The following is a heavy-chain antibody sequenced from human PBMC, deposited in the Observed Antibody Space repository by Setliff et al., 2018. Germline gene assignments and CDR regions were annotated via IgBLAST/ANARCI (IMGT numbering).Heavy chain of an antibody. J-gene: IGHJ4*02. CDR1: GGSISSGDCY. Sequence: PSETLSLTCTVSGGSISSGDCYWSWIRQPPGKGLEWIGYIYYSGSTYYNPSLKSRVTISVDTSKNQFTLKLSSVTAADTAVYYCARGTSGYLSYWGQGTLVTVSS. CDR3: ARGTSGYLSY. V-gene: IGHV4-30-4*08. CDR2: IYYSGST. D-gene: IGHD3-22*01.